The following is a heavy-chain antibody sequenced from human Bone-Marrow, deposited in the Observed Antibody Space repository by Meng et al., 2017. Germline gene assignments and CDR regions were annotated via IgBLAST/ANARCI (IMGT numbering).Heavy chain of an antibody. V-gene: IGHV3-48*03. CDR1: GFIFSNYE. CDR3: ARDLVPGIFDY. CDR2: ISSRGGTI. D-gene: IGHD1-26*01. J-gene: IGHJ4*02. Sequence: GGSLRLSCAASGFIFSNYEMNWVRQAPGRGREWFSYISSRGGTIYYADSVKGRFTISRDDAKNSLYLQMNSLRAEDTAVYYCARDLVPGIFDYWGQGTLVTVAS.